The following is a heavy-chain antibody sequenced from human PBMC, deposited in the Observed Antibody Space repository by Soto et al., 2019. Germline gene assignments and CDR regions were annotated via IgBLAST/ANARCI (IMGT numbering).Heavy chain of an antibody. Sequence: SETLSLTCAVYGGSFSGYYWSWIRQPPGKGLEWIGEINHSGSTNYNPSLKSRVTISVDTSKNQFSLKLSSVTAADTAVYYCARENYYYGSGFYYYYMDVWGKGTTVTVSS. CDR1: GGSFSGYY. V-gene: IGHV4-34*01. D-gene: IGHD3-10*01. J-gene: IGHJ6*03. CDR2: INHSGST. CDR3: ARENYYYGSGFYYYYMDV.